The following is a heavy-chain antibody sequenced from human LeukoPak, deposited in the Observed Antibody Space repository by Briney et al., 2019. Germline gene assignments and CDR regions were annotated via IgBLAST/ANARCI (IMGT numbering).Heavy chain of an antibody. CDR3: AAGYSGSYLDWFDP. CDR1: GFTFTSSA. CDR2: IVVGSGNT. J-gene: IGHJ5*02. V-gene: IGHV1-58*02. D-gene: IGHD1-26*01. Sequence: ASVKVSCKASGFTFTSSAMQWVRQARGQRLEWIGWIVVGSGNTNYAQKFQERVTITRDMSISTAYMELSSLRSEDTAVYYCAAGYSGSYLDWFDPWGQGTLVTVSS.